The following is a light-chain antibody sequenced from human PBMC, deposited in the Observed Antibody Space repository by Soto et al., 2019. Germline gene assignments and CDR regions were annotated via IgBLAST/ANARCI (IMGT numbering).Light chain of an antibody. CDR3: QPYNNWPLT. J-gene: IGKJ4*01. Sequence: EIVMTQSPATLSVSPGGRATLSCRASRGIGDTLAWYQHKPGQTPRLLIYDTSTRATGVPTRFSGNRSGAEFTLTINSLQSEDFAVYYCQPYNNWPLTFGGGTKVDIK. CDR1: RGIGDT. CDR2: DTS. V-gene: IGKV3-15*01.